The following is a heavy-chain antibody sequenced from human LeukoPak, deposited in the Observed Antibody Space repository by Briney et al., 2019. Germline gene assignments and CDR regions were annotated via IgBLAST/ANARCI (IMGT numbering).Heavy chain of an antibody. CDR3: ARETARGPADY. CDR1: GGSISSSSYY. CDR2: IYYSGST. V-gene: IGHV4-39*07. J-gene: IGHJ4*02. D-gene: IGHD6-6*01. Sequence: SETLSLTCTVSGGSISSSSYYWGWIRQPPGKGLEWIGSIYYSGSTYYNPSLKSRVTISVDTPKNQFSLRLSSVTAADTAVFHCARETARGPADYWGQGTLVTVSS.